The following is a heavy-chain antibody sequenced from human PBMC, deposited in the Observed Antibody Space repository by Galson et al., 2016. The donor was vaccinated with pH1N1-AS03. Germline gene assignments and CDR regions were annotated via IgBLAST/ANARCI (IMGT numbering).Heavy chain of an antibody. CDR1: GLSVAKNY. CDR2: IYTGGDT. CDR3: ARVDSSTYSDGWLPFDY. J-gene: IGHJ4*02. D-gene: IGHD5-24*01. Sequence: SLRLSCAVSGLSVAKNYMGWVRQAPGKGLEWVSSIYTGGDTFYTDSVRGRFTISRDDSKNTLYLQMNSLRAADTAMYYCARVDSSTYSDGWLPFDYWGQGTLVTVSS. V-gene: IGHV3-53*01.